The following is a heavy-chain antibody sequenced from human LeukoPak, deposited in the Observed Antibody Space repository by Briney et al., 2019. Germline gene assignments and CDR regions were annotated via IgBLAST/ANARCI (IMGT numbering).Heavy chain of an antibody. CDR3: ARETSVGTRGGLWGSYRLKWFDP. V-gene: IGHV3-74*01. CDR2: INTDGTVT. CDR1: GFTFSKYW. D-gene: IGHD3-16*02. Sequence: GGSLRLSCAASGFTFSKYWMLWVRQAPGKGLESVSRINTDGTVTTYADSVKGRFTVSRDNADNTMFLQMNSVRDEDTAVYYCARETSVGTRGGLWGSYRLKWFDPWGQGTLGTVSS. J-gene: IGHJ5*02.